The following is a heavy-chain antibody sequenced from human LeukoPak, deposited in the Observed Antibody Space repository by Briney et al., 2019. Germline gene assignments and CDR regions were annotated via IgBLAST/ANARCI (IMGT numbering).Heavy chain of an antibody. CDR3: ARLADYYDSSGFLDY. CDR2: IYYSGST. J-gene: IGHJ4*02. V-gene: IGHV4-59*08. D-gene: IGHD3-22*01. CDR1: GASFSNYY. Sequence: PSETLSLTCTVSGASFSNYYWNWVRQPPGKGLEWIGYIYYSGSTNYNPSLKSRVTISVDTSKNQFSLKLSSVTAADTAVYYCARLADYYDSSGFLDYWGQGTLVTVSS.